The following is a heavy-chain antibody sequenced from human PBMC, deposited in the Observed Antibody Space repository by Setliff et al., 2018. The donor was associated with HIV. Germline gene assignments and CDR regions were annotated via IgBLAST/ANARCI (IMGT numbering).Heavy chain of an antibody. CDR1: GGAIGGINYY. V-gene: IGHV4-39*01. J-gene: IGHJ6*03. D-gene: IGHD2-21*02. CDR3: AKLENGDEGGHVDV. CDR2: IDNSGHI. Sequence: SETLSLTCTVSGGAIGGINYYWDWIRQSPGRGLEWIGSIDNSGHIHYNPSLKSRVTISVDSSKNQFFLRLSSVTAADTAVYYCAKLENGDEGGHVDVWGKGTTGTVSS.